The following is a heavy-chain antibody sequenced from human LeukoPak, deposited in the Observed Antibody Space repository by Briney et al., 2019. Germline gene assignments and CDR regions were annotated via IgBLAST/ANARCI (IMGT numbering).Heavy chain of an antibody. J-gene: IGHJ6*03. D-gene: IGHD6-19*01. CDR3: ARDAQWLVPEGYFYYMDV. CDR1: GFTFSSYA. Sequence: GRSLRLSCAASGFTFSSYAMHWVRQAPGKGLEWVAVISYDGSNKYYADSVKGRFTISRDNAKNSLYLQMNSLGAEDTAVYYCARDAQWLVPEGYFYYMDVWGKGTTVTVSS. V-gene: IGHV3-30*04. CDR2: ISYDGSNK.